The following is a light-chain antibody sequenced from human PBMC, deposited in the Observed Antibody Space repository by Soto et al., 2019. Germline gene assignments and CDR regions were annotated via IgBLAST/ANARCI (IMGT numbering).Light chain of an antibody. Sequence: DIQMTQSPSPLSASVGARVTITCRARQSVSIWLACYQQKPGKAPRLLIYDAASLKTGVPSTFSGSGSGRNFTLTITSLQPDDFATYSSQYDSSFGQGTKVDIK. J-gene: IGKJ2*01. CDR2: DAA. CDR3: QYDSS. V-gene: IGKV1-5*01. CDR1: QSVSIW.